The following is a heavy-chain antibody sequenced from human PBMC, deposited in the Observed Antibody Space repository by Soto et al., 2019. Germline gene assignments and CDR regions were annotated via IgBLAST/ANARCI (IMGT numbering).Heavy chain of an antibody. CDR3: VRDGTKTLRDWFDS. CDR1: GASISGFY. J-gene: IGHJ5*01. Sequence: SETLSLTCTVSGASISGFYWSWIRKSAGKGLEWIGRIYATGTTDYNPSLKSRVMMSVDTSKKQFSLKLRSVTAADTAVYYCVRDGTKTLRDWFDSWGQGISVTVSS. D-gene: IGHD1-1*01. V-gene: IGHV4-4*07. CDR2: IYATGTT.